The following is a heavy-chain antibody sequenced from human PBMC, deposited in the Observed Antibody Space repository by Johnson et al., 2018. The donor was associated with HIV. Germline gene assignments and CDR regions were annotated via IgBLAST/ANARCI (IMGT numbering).Heavy chain of an antibody. D-gene: IGHD4-23*01. CDR1: GFTFSSYA. J-gene: IGHJ3*02. Sequence: QMQLVESGGGVVQPGRSLRLSCAASGFTFSSYAMHWVRQAPGKGLEWVAVISYDGSNKYYADSLKGRFTISRDNSKNTLYLQMNSLRAEDTAVFYCASGEDYGGNYGALDIWGQGTMVTVSS. V-gene: IGHV3-30*04. CDR3: ASGEDYGGNYGALDI. CDR2: ISYDGSNK.